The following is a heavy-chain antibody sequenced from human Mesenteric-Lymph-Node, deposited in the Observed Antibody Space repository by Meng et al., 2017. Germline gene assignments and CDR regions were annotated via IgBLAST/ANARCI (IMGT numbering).Heavy chain of an antibody. Sequence: ASVKVSCKASGYTFTSYAMHWVRQAPGQRLEWMGWINAGNGNTKYSQKFQGRVTITADKSTSTAYMELSSLRSEDTAVYYCAREWGYYYDSSGYYRGQIDYWGQGTLVTVSS. CDR1: GYTFTSYA. CDR3: AREWGYYYDSSGYYRGQIDY. D-gene: IGHD3-22*01. J-gene: IGHJ4*02. CDR2: INAGNGNT. V-gene: IGHV1-3*01.